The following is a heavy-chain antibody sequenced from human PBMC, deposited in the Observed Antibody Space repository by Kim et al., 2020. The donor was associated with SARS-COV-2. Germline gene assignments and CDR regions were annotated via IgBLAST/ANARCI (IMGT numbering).Heavy chain of an antibody. CDR1: GGSFSGYY. J-gene: IGHJ6*02. CDR2: INHSGST. CDR3: ARGPSGGDWDMLKVYYYYGMDV. D-gene: IGHD2-21*02. V-gene: IGHV4-34*01. Sequence: SETLSLTCAVYGGSFSGYYWSWIRQPPGKGLEWIGEINHSGSTNYNPSLKSRVTISVDTSKNQFSLKLSSVTAADTAVYYCARGPSGGDWDMLKVYYYYGMDVWGQGTTVTVSS.